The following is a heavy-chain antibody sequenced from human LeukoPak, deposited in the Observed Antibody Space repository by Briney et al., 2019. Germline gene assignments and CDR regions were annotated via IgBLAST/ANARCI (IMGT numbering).Heavy chain of an antibody. CDR2: IYPGDSDI. Sequence: GESLKISCKGSGYSFTSYWIGCVRQRPGKGLGWMGIIYPGDSDIRYSPSFHGQVTISADKSISTAYLQWSSLKASDTAMYYCARPSERWLQFPFDYWGQGTLVTVSS. CDR3: ARPSERWLQFPFDY. CDR1: GYSFTSYW. D-gene: IGHD5-24*01. V-gene: IGHV5-51*01. J-gene: IGHJ4*02.